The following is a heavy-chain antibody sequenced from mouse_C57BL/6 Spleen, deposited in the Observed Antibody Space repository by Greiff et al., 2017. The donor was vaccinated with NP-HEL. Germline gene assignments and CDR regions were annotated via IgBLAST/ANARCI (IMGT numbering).Heavy chain of an antibody. V-gene: IGHV1-80*01. CDR2: IYPGDGDT. Sequence: QVQLQQSGAELVKPGASVKISCKASGYAFSSYWMNWVKQRPGKGLEWIGQIYPGDGDTNYNGKFKGKATLAADKSSSTAYMQLSSLTSEDSAVYFCARVYDGYYGVFAYWGQGTLVTVSA. CDR3: ARVYDGYYGVFAY. D-gene: IGHD2-3*01. CDR1: GYAFSSYW. J-gene: IGHJ3*01.